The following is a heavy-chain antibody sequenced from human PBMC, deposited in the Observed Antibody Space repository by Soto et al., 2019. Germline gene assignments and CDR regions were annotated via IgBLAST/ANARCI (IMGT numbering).Heavy chain of an antibody. CDR2: FDPEDGET. CDR1: GGTFSSYA. CDR3: ATGLRLVYYFDY. V-gene: IGHV1-24*01. D-gene: IGHD3-16*01. J-gene: IGHJ4*02. Sequence: GASVKVSCKASGGTFSSYAISWVRQAPGKGLEWMGGFDPEDGETIYAQKFQGRVTMTEDTSTDTAYMELSSLRSEDTAVYYCATGLRLVYYFDYWGQGTLVTVSS.